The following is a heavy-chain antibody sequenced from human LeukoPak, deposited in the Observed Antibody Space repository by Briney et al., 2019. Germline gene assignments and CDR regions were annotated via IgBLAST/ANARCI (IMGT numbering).Heavy chain of an antibody. CDR3: AREGVRYFDWLSGPPFDY. CDR1: GGSFSGYY. CDR2: INHSGST. D-gene: IGHD3-9*01. Sequence: SETLSLTCAVYGGSFSGYYWSWIRQPPGKGLERIGEINHSGSTNYNPSLKSRVTISVDTSKNQFSLKLSSVTAADTAVYYCAREGVRYFDWLSGPPFDYWGRGTLVTVSS. V-gene: IGHV4-34*01. J-gene: IGHJ4*02.